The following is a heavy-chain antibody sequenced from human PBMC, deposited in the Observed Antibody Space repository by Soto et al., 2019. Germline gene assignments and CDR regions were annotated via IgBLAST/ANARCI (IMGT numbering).Heavy chain of an antibody. V-gene: IGHV3-23*01. CDR2: ISGSGGST. J-gene: IGHJ6*02. CDR3: AWYELYYYGMDV. CDR1: GFTFSSYA. D-gene: IGHD6-13*01. Sequence: PGGSLRLSCAASGFTFSSYAMSWVRQAPGKGLEWVSAISGSGGSTYYADSVKGRFTISRDNSKNTLYLQMNSLRAEYTAVYYCAWYELYYYGMDVWGQGTTVTVSS.